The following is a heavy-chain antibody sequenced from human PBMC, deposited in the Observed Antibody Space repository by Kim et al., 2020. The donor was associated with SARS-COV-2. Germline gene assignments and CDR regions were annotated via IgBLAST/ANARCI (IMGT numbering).Heavy chain of an antibody. J-gene: IGHJ4*02. CDR3: ARPPAYCGGDCYFYY. Sequence: QKFQGGVTITRDTSASTAYMELSSLRSEDTAVYYCARPPAYCGGDCYFYYWGQGTLVTVSS. D-gene: IGHD2-21*01. V-gene: IGHV1-3*01.